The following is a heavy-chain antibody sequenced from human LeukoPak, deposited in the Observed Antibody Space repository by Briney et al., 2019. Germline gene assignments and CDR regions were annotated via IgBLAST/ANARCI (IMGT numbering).Heavy chain of an antibody. D-gene: IGHD3-10*02. V-gene: IGHV3-48*03. CDR3: AELGITMIGGV. CDR1: GFTLSSDA. Sequence: ESGVSLRLSCAASGFTLSSDAMSWVRQAPGKGLEWVSYISSSGSTIYYADSVKGRFTISRDNAKNSLYLQMNSLRAEDTAVYYCAELGITMIGGVWGKGTTVTISS. CDR2: ISSSGSTI. J-gene: IGHJ6*04.